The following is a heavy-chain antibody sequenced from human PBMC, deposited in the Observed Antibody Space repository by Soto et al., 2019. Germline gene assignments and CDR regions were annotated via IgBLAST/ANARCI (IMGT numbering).Heavy chain of an antibody. V-gene: IGHV5-10-1*01. J-gene: IGHJ4*02. Sequence: GESLKISCKGSGYSFAGYWITWVRQTPGKGLAWMGRIDPSDSQTYYSPSFRGHVTISVTKSITTVFLQWSSLRASDTAMYYCARQIYDSDPGPNFQHYFDSWGQCTPVTVSS. CDR1: GYSFAGYW. CDR2: IDPSDSQT. CDR3: ARQIYDSDPGPNFQHYFDS. D-gene: IGHD5-12*01.